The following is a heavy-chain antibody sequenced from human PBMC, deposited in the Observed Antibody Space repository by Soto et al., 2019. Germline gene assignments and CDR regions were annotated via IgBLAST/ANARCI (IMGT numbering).Heavy chain of an antibody. J-gene: IGHJ6*02. Sequence: SETLSLTCAVNGGSFSGYYWSWIGQPPGKGLEWIGEINHSGVTNYKPSLKRRVTISVDTSKNQFSLQLKSVTAADTALYYCARFSGSYYYAMDVWGQGSTVTVS. V-gene: IGHV4-34*01. CDR2: INHSGVT. CDR3: ARFSGSYYYAMDV. CDR1: GGSFSGYY. D-gene: IGHD6-19*01.